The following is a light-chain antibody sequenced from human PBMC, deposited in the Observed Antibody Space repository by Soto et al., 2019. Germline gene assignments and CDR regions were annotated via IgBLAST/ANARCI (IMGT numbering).Light chain of an antibody. CDR1: SSDVGNYNL. V-gene: IGLV2-23*01. Sequence: QSVLTQPAPVSGSPGQSITISCTGTSSDVGNYNLVSWYQQYPGKAPKLMIYEGDKRPSGVSNRFFGSKSGNTASLTISGLQAEDEADYYCCSFALRSTLIFGGGTKLTVL. CDR3: CSFALRSTLI. CDR2: EGD. J-gene: IGLJ2*01.